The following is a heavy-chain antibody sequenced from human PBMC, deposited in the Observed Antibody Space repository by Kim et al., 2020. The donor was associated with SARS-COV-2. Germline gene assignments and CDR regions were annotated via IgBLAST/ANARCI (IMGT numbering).Heavy chain of an antibody. CDR2: INHSGST. J-gene: IGHJ6*02. V-gene: IGHV4-34*01. CDR3: ARAGIAVNYGMDV. Sequence: SETLSLTCAVYGGSFSGYYWSWIRQPPGKGLEWIGEINHSGSTNYNPSLKSRVTISVDTSKNQFSLKLSSVTAADTAVYYCARAGIAVNYGMDVWGQGTTVTVSS. D-gene: IGHD6-19*01. CDR1: GGSFSGYY.